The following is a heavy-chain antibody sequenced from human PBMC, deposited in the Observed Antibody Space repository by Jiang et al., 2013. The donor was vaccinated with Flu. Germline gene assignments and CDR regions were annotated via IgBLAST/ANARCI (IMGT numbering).Heavy chain of an antibody. V-gene: IGHV3-7*04. CDR2: IKPGGSDK. Sequence: VQLLESGGGLVQPGGSLRLSCAASGFIYSDYWMGWVRQAIGRGLEWVASIKPGGSDKHYVDSVKGRFTISRDNAENSLYLQMNSLRAEDTAVYYCARATNNYYCGWFDPWGQGTLVTVSS. D-gene: IGHD3-10*01. CDR3: ARATNNYYCGWFDP. CDR1: GFIYSDYW. J-gene: IGHJ5*02.